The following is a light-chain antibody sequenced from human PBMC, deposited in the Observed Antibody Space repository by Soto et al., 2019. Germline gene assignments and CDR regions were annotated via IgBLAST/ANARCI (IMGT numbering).Light chain of an antibody. CDR1: QSISSW. CDR2: DAS. Sequence: DIQMTQSPSTQSASVGDRVTITCRASQSISSWLAWYQQKPGKAPKLLIYDASSLESGVPSRFSGSGSGTEFTLTITSLQPDDFANYYCQQYNSYPWTFGQGTKV. J-gene: IGKJ1*01. V-gene: IGKV1-5*01. CDR3: QQYNSYPWT.